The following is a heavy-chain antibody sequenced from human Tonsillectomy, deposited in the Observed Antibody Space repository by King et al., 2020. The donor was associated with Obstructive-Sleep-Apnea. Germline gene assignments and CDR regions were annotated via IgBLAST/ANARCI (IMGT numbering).Heavy chain of an antibody. V-gene: IGHV1-18*01. CDR2: ISAYNGNT. J-gene: IGHJ4*02. CDR1: GYTFTSYG. D-gene: IGHD3-22*01. Sequence: QLVQSGAEVKKPGASVKVSCKASGYTFTSYGISWVRQALGQGLEWMGWISAYNGNTNYAQKLQGRVTMTTDTSTSTAYMELRSLRSDDTAVYYCARTYYYDSSGYSGYWGQGTLVTVSS. CDR3: ARTYYYDSSGYSGY.